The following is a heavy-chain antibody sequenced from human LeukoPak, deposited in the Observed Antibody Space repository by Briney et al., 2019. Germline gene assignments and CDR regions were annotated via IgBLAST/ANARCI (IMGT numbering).Heavy chain of an antibody. V-gene: IGHV3-33*01. CDR3: ARDPKQGGTYWNYFDF. CDR2: IWYDGSNK. D-gene: IGHD1-26*01. J-gene: IGHJ4*02. CDR1: GXTFSSYG. Sequence: PGRSLRLSCAASGXTFSSYGMHWVRQAPGKGLEWVAVIWYDGSNKYYADSVKGRFTISRDNSKNTLYLQMNSLRAEDTAVYYCARDPKQGGTYWNYFDFWGQGALVTVSP.